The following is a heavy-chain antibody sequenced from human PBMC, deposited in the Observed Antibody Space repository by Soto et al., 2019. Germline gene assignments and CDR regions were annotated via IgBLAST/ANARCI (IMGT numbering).Heavy chain of an antibody. V-gene: IGHV1-3*01. D-gene: IGHD5-18*01. CDR1: GYTFTSYA. CDR2: INAGNGNT. J-gene: IGHJ4*02. CDR3: ARVGGYSYGYLDY. Sequence: ASVKVSCKASGYTFTSYAMHWVRQAPGQRLEWMGWINAGNGNTKYSQKFQGRVTITRDTSASTAYMELSSLRSEDTAVYYCARVGGYSYGYLDYWGQGTLVTVSS.